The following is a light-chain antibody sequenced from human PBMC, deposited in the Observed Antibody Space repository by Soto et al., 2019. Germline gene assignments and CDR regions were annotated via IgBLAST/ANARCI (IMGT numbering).Light chain of an antibody. Sequence: EVVLSRSPVSRSLSPGERATVACRASQSFRGLLAWYQQKPGQAPRLLIYDASNRATGIPPRFSGSGSGTDFTLTISSLEPEDSAVYYCQQRHMWAITFGQGTRREIK. CDR1: QSFRGL. CDR3: QQRHMWAIT. V-gene: IGKV3-11*01. CDR2: DAS. J-gene: IGKJ5*01.